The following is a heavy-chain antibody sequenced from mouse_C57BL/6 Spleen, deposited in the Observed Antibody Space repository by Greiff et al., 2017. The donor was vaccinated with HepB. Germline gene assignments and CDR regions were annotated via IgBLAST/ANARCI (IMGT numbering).Heavy chain of an antibody. D-gene: IGHD1-1*01. V-gene: IGHV1-69*01. J-gene: IGHJ4*01. CDR3: ARGHYDGSSYDYYAMDY. CDR1: GYTFTSYW. CDR2: IDPSDSYT. Sequence: QVQLQQPGAELVMPGASVKLSCKASGYTFTSYWMHWVKQRPGQGLEWIGEIDPSDSYTNYNQKFKGKSTLTVDKSSSTAYMQLSSLTSEDSAVYYCARGHYDGSSYDYYAMDYWGQGTSVTVSS.